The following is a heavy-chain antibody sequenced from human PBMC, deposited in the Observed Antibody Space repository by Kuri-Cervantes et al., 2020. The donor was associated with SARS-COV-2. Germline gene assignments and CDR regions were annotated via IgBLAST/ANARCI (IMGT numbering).Heavy chain of an antibody. V-gene: IGHV4-38-2*01. D-gene: IGHD3-16*01. CDR1: GYSISSGYY. Sequence: SETLSLTCAVSGYSISSGYYWGWIRQPPGKGLEWIASIYHSGSTYYNPSLTSRVAMSVDTSKNHFSLELSSVTAADTALYYCASQLSTDYGLFYFDNWGQGTLVPSPQ. J-gene: IGHJ4*02. CDR3: ASQLSTDYGLFYFDN. CDR2: IYHSGST.